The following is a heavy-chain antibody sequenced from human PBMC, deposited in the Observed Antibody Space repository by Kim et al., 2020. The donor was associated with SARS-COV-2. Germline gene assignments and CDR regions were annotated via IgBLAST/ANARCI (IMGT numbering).Heavy chain of an antibody. CDR3: VKDTSHNHY. CDR2: IYSGGTST. CDR1: GFTFSNYA. J-gene: IGHJ4*02. V-gene: IGHV3-23*03. Sequence: GGSLRLSCAASGFTFSNYAMSWVRQAPGKGLEWVSVIYSGGTSTYYADSVKGRFTISRDNSKNTLFLQMNSLIAEDTAALYSVKDTSHNHYWGQGTLVTV.